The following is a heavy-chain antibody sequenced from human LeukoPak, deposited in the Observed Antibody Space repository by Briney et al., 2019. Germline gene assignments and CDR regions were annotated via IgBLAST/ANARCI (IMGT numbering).Heavy chain of an antibody. Sequence: GGSLRLSCAASGFTFSSYAMSWVRQAPGKGLEWVSGISGSDNNTYYADSVKGRFTISRDNSKNTLFLQMSSLRAEDTAVYYCVKDTVAGTPTYYFDYWGQGTLVTVSS. J-gene: IGHJ4*02. V-gene: IGHV3-23*01. D-gene: IGHD6-19*01. CDR1: GFTFSSYA. CDR3: VKDTVAGTPTYYFDY. CDR2: ISGSDNNT.